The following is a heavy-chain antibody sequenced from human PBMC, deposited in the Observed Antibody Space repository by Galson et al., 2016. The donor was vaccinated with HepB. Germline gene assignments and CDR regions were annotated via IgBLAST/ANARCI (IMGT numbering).Heavy chain of an antibody. J-gene: IGHJ5*02. D-gene: IGHD2/OR15-2a*01. CDR1: GYTFTNFA. CDR2: INAGNGNT. V-gene: IGHV1-3*01. Sequence: SVKVSCKASGYTFTNFAMHWVRQAPGQRLEWMGGINAGNGNTTYSQNLQGRVTITRDTAARTGYMELSSLRSEDTAVYYCARDTFRGMFDPWGQGTLVTVSS. CDR3: ARDTFRGMFDP.